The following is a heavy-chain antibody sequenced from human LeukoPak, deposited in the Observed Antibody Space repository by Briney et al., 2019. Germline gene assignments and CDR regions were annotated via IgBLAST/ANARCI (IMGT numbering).Heavy chain of an antibody. J-gene: IGHJ6*04. CDR3: ARALNHYYYYGMDV. Sequence: GGSLRLSCAASGFTFSSYEMNWVRQAPGKGLEWVSYISSSGSTIYYADSVKGRFTISRDNAMNSLYLQMNSLRAEDTAVYYCARALNHYYYYGMDVWGKGTTVTVSS. CDR2: ISSSGSTI. V-gene: IGHV3-48*03. CDR1: GFTFSSYE.